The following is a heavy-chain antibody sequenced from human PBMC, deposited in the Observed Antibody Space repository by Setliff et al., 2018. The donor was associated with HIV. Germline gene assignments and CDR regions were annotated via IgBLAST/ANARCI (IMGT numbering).Heavy chain of an antibody. J-gene: IGHJ5*02. CDR1: GGSFSGYY. V-gene: IGHV4-34*01. Sequence: SETLSLTCAVYGGSFSGYYWSWIRQPPGKGLEWIGEINHSGSTNYNPSLKSRVTISVDTSKNQSSLKLSSVTAADTAVYYCARGPRYYDILTGYYKEGDWFDPWGQGTLVTV. CDR3: ARGPRYYDILTGYYKEGDWFDP. D-gene: IGHD3-9*01. CDR2: INHSGST.